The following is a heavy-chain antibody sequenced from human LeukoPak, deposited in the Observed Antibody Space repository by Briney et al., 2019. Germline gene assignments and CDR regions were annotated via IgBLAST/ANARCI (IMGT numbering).Heavy chain of an antibody. CDR1: GFTFSTYA. CDR3: AKGAMNSGSPREFDY. V-gene: IGHV3-23*01. CDR2: IGTSVSSI. D-gene: IGHD1-26*01. J-gene: IGHJ4*02. Sequence: GASLRLSCAASGFTFSTYAMHWVRQAPGRGLEWVSAIGTSVSSIYYADSVKGRFTISRDNSKKTVYLQMNNLRGDDTAVYYCAKGAMNSGSPREFDYWGQGTLVTVSS.